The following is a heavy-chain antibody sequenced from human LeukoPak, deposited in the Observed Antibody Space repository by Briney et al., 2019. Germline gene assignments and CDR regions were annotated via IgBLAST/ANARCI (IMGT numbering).Heavy chain of an antibody. CDR2: ISGSGGST. Sequence: GGSLRLSCAASGFTFSSYAMSWVRQAPGKGREWVSAISGSGGSTYYADSVKGRFTISRDNSKNALYLQMNSLRAEDTAVYYCAKGLEWSNYAFDIWGQGTMVTVSS. CDR3: AKGLEWSNYAFDI. V-gene: IGHV3-23*01. CDR1: GFTFSSYA. D-gene: IGHD2-8*01. J-gene: IGHJ3*02.